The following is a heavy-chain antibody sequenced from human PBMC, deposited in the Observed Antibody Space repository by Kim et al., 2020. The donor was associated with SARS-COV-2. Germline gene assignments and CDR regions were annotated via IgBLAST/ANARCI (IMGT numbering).Heavy chain of an antibody. V-gene: IGHV3-30*02. J-gene: IGHJ4*02. CDR3: AIFGVVIALDY. D-gene: IGHD3-3*02. Sequence: YYADAVKGRFTISRDNSKTTLYLQMNSLRAEDTAVYYCAIFGVVIALDYWGQGTLVTVSS.